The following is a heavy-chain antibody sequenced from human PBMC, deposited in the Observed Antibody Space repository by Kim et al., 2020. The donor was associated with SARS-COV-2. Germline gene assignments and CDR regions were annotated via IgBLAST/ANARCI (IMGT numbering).Heavy chain of an antibody. CDR3: ARKLGYCSSTSCYVFDP. J-gene: IGHJ5*02. Sequence: LKSRVPISVDRSKNQFSLKLSSVTAADTAVYYCARKLGYCSSTSCYVFDPWGQGTLVTVSS. D-gene: IGHD2-2*01. V-gene: IGHV4-30-2*01.